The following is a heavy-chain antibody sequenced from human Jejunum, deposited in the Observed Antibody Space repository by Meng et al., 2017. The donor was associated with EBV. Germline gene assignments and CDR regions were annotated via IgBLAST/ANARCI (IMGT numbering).Heavy chain of an antibody. CDR2: IYGDGRT. J-gene: IGHJ4*02. D-gene: IGHD2-2*01. V-gene: IGHV3-53*01. CDR1: GFTVSSSY. Sequence: EVQRGESGGGLIQPGGSLRLSCAASGFTVSSSYMSWVRQAPGKGLEWVSVIYGDGRTYYADSVKGRFTISRDSSKNTIYLQMNSLRVDDTALYYCARKYGGDYWGQGTLVTVSS. CDR3: ARKYGGDY.